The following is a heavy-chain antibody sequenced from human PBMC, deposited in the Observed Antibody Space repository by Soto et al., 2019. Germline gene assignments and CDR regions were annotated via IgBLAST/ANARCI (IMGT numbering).Heavy chain of an antibody. CDR3: AKDYGGKDGDY. D-gene: IGHD4-17*01. J-gene: IGHJ4*02. CDR1: GGTFSSYT. Sequence: QVHLVQSGAEVKKPGSSVKVSCKASGGTFSSYTISWVRQAPGQGLEWMGRIIPILGIANYAQKFQGRVTITADKSTSTAYMELSSLRSEDTAVYYCAKDYGGKDGDYWGQGTLVTVSS. CDR2: IIPILGIA. V-gene: IGHV1-69*08.